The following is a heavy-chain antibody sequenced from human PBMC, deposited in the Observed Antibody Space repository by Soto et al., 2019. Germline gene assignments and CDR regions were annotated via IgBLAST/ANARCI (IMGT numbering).Heavy chain of an antibody. CDR2: INHSGST. Sequence: PSETLSLTCTVSGGSISSGGYYWSWIRQPPGKGLEWIGEINHSGSTNYNPSLKSRVTISVDTSKNQFSLKLSSVTAADTAVYYCARGFVTSTKRYYYYSYMDVWAKGPRSPSP. CDR3: ARGFVTSTKRYYYYSYMDV. V-gene: IGHV4-39*07. J-gene: IGHJ6*03. CDR1: GGSISSGGYY. D-gene: IGHD4-4*01.